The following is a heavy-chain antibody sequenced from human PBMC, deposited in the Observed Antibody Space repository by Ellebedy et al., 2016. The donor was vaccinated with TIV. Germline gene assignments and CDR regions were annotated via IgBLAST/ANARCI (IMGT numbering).Heavy chain of an antibody. CDR3: ARGKSGTYIHHAFDY. J-gene: IGHJ4*02. D-gene: IGHD1-14*01. CDR1: GFTFSSYA. CDR2: ILGGGGTT. V-gene: IGHV3-23*01. Sequence: GESLKISCAASGFTFSSYAMAWVRQTPGKGLEWVSAILGGGGTTYYADSVKGRFTISRDNSKNTLFLQMNSLRAEDTAIYYCARGKSGTYIHHAFDYWGQGTLVTVSS.